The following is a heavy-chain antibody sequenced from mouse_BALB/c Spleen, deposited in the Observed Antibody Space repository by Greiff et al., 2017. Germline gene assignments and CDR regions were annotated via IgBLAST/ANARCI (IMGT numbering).Heavy chain of an antibody. CDR2: ISSGGGST. V-gene: IGHV5-12-1*01. D-gene: IGHD2-3*01. CDR1: GFAFSSYD. Sequence: EVKVVESGGGLVKPGGSLKLSCAASGFAFSSYDMSWVRQTPEKRLEWVAYISSGGGSTYYPDTVKGRFTISRDNAKNTLYLQMSSLKSEDTAMYYCARPIYDGYKGFAYWGQGTLVTVSA. J-gene: IGHJ3*01. CDR3: ARPIYDGYKGFAY.